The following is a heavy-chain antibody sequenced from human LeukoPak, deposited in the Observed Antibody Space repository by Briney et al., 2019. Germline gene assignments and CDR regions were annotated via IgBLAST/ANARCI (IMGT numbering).Heavy chain of an antibody. CDR2: IYYSGST. CDR1: GGSISSGDSY. Sequence: SQTLSLTCTVSGGSISSGDSYWSWIRQPPGKGLEWIGYIYYSGSTYYNPSLKSRVTISVDTSKNQFSLKLSSVTAADTAVYYCARAKGVVVVPAAIRVGDWFDPWGQGTLVTVSS. V-gene: IGHV4-30-4*01. J-gene: IGHJ5*02. D-gene: IGHD2-2*02. CDR3: ARAKGVVVVPAAIRVGDWFDP.